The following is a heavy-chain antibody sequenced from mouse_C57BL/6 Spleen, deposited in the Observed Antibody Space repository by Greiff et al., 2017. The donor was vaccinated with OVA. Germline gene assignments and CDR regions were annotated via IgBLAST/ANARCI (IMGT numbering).Heavy chain of an antibody. Sequence: EVKLVESGGDLVKPGGSLKLSCAASGFTFSSYGMSWVRQTPEKRLEWVATISSGGSYTYYPDSVKGRSTISRDNAKNTLYLQMSSLKSEDTARYCGARHPPTGDYAMDYWGQGTSVTVSS. CDR2: ISSGGSYT. J-gene: IGHJ4*01. CDR1: GFTFSSYG. CDR3: ARHPPTGDYAMDY. V-gene: IGHV5-6*01.